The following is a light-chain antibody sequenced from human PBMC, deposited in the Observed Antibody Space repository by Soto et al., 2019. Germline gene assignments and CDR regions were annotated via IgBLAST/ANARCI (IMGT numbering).Light chain of an antibody. CDR2: GAS. Sequence: LIQSPGTRSLYTGERATLPCGASQSVSNNYLAWYQQKPGQAPRLLIYGASNRATGIPDRFSGSGSGTDFTLTISRLEPEDFAVYYCQQYGSSGTFGQGTTV. V-gene: IGKV3-20*01. CDR3: QQYGSSGT. J-gene: IGKJ1*01. CDR1: QSVSNNY.